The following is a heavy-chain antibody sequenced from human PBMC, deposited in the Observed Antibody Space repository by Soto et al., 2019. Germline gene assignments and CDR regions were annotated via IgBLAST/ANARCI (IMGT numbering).Heavy chain of an antibody. D-gene: IGHD3-10*01. CDR2: IYSGGTT. J-gene: IGHJ6*02. Sequence: GGSRRLSCAASGFTVSNNYMSWVRQAPGEGLEWVSHIYSGGTTYYTDSVKGRFTISRDNSKNTLYLHMNSLRVEDTAVYYCARDQFFGSASSNNRYSYFYGMDVWGQGTTVTVSS. V-gene: IGHV3-53*01. CDR3: ARDQFFGSASSNNRYSYFYGMDV. CDR1: GFTVSNNY.